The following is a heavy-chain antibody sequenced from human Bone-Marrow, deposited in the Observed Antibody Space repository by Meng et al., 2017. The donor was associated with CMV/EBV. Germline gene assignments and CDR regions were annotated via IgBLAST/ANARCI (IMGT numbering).Heavy chain of an antibody. CDR2: TRNKANSYTT. D-gene: IGHD2-21*01. J-gene: IGHJ4*02. Sequence: GESLKISCAASGFTFGDHYMDWVRQAPGKGLEWVGRTRNKANSYTTEYAASVKGRFTISRDDSKLSLYMQRNSLKTEDTAVYYCARATSYCGGECYSRFDYWGQGTMVTVSS. CDR1: GFTFGDHY. CDR3: ARATSYCGGECYSRFDY. V-gene: IGHV3-72*01.